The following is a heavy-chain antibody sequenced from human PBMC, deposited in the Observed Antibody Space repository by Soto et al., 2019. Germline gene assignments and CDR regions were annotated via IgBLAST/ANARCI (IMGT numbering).Heavy chain of an antibody. V-gene: IGHV5-51*01. J-gene: IGHJ6*02. CDR1: GYSFTSYW. Sequence: GESLKISCNGSGYSFTSYWIGWVRQMPGKGLEWMGIIYPGDSDTRYSPSFQGQVTISADKSISTAYLQWSSLKASDTAMYYCASSGPAVLNGFYYPDMDVWGQGTTVTVSS. CDR2: IYPGDSDT. CDR3: ASSGPAVLNGFYYPDMDV. D-gene: IGHD2-2*01.